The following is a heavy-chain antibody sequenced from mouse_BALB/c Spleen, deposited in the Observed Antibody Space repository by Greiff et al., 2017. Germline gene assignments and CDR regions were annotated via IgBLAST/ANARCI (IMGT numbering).Heavy chain of an antibody. V-gene: IGHV1-69*02. D-gene: IGHD2-4*01. CDR2: IDPSDSYT. Sequence: QVQLQQPGAELVKPGASVKLSCKASGYTFTSYWMHWVKQRPGQGLEWIGEIDPSDSYTNYNQKFKGKATLTVDKSSSTAYMQLSSLTSEDSAVYYCARCYDYDDYGGQGTTLTVSS. CDR1: GYTFTSYW. J-gene: IGHJ2*01. CDR3: ARCYDYDDY.